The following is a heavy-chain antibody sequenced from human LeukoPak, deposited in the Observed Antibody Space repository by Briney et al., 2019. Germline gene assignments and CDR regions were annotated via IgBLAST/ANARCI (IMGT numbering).Heavy chain of an antibody. D-gene: IGHD4-17*01. J-gene: IGHJ6*02. V-gene: IGHV4-59*08. Sequence: PSETLSLTCTVSGGSISPYYWSWIRQPPGKGLEWIGYIHSSGNTNYNPALKSRVTISVDTSKNQFSLKVTSVTAADTAVYYCARHVSGDYAWLDVWGQGTTVTVSS. CDR2: IHSSGNT. CDR3: ARHVSGDYAWLDV. CDR1: GGSISPYY.